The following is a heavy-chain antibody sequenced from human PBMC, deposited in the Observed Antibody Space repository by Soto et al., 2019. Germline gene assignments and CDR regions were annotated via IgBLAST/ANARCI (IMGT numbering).Heavy chain of an antibody. J-gene: IGHJ4*02. CDR3: ARQPALMGGDYVDY. CDR2: IYYSGST. D-gene: IGHD2-8*01. V-gene: IGHV4-59*08. Sequence: SETLSLTCTVSGGSISSYYWSWIRQPPGKGLEWIGYIYYSGSTNYNPSLKSRVTISVNTSKNQFSLKLSSVTAADTAVYYCARQPALMGGDYVDYWGQETLVTVSS. CDR1: GGSISSYY.